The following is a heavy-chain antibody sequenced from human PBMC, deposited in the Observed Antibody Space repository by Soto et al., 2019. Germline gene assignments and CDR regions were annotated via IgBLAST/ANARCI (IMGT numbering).Heavy chain of an antibody. Sequence: DVQLVESGGGLVKPGGSLRLSCAASGFSFSDTWMNWVRQAPGRGLEWVGRIKKRREGGTTDYAAIVRGRFTISRDDSTNTLYLHMSSLKTEDTAIYYCTTIVPWGWNSWGQGTLVTVSS. CDR1: GFSFSDTW. V-gene: IGHV3-15*07. CDR2: IKKRREGGTT. D-gene: IGHD3-16*01. J-gene: IGHJ4*02. CDR3: TTIVPWGWNS.